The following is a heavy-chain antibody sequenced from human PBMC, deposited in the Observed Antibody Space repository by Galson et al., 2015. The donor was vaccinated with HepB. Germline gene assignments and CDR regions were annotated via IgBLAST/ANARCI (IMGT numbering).Heavy chain of an antibody. V-gene: IGHV3-33*01. J-gene: IGHJ3*02. Sequence: SLRLSCAASGFTFRNHGMHWVRQAPGKGLEWVAVIWYDGSDKYYADSVRGRFAISRDNSKNMLYLQMNSVRAEDTAVYFCARDWGWPRGAFDIWGQGTMVTVSS. CDR2: IWYDGSDK. D-gene: IGHD3-16*01. CDR3: ARDWGWPRGAFDI. CDR1: GFTFRNHG.